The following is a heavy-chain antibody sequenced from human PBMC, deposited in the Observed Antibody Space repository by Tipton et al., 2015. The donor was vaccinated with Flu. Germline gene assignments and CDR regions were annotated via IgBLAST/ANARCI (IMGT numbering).Heavy chain of an antibody. CDR1: GFTFSSYW. J-gene: IGHJ4*02. Sequence: GSLRLSCAASGFTFSSYWMSWVRQAPGKGLEWVANIKQDGSEKYYVDSVKGRFTISRDNAKNSLYLQMNSLRAEDTAVYYCAREGRFCGGDCYWDYFDYWGQGALVTVSS. CDR2: IKQDGSEK. CDR3: AREGRFCGGDCYWDYFDY. V-gene: IGHV3-7*01. D-gene: IGHD2-21*01.